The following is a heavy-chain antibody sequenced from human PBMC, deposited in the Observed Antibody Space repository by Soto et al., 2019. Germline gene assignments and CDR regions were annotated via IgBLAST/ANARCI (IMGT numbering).Heavy chain of an antibody. CDR1: GGSFSGYY. Sequence: QVQLQQWGAGLLKPSETLSLTCAVYGGSFSGYYWSWIRQPPGKGLEWIGEINHSGSTNYNQSLKSRVTISVDTSKNQFSLKLSSVTAADTAVYYCARLMTTVTFDYWGQGTLVTVSS. J-gene: IGHJ4*02. CDR2: INHSGST. D-gene: IGHD4-17*01. CDR3: ARLMTTVTFDY. V-gene: IGHV4-34*01.